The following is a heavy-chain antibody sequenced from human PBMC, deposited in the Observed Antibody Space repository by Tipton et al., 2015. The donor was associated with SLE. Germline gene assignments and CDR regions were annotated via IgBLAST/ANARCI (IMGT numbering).Heavy chain of an antibody. Sequence: TLSLTCAVSGGSIRSSNWWSWVRQPPGKGLEWIGEIDHSGSTNSNPSLKSRVSMSVDKSKNQFSLKLSSVTVADTAVYYCAKDYNYDNADYNWGQGTLVIVSS. CDR3: AKDYNYDNADYN. CDR2: IDHSGST. CDR1: GGSIRSSNW. V-gene: IGHV4-4*02. D-gene: IGHD4-17*01. J-gene: IGHJ4*02.